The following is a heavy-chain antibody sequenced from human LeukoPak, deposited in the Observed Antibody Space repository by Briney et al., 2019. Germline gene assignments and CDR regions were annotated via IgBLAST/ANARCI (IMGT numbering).Heavy chain of an antibody. CDR2: IYYSGST. Sequence: PSETLSLTCTVSGVSISSYYWSWIRQPPGKGLEWIGYIYYSGSTNYNPSLKSRVTISVDTSKNQFSLKLSSVTAADTAVYYCARLNTPDIVVVPASAPPYFDYWGQGTLVTVSS. CDR1: GVSISSYY. D-gene: IGHD2-2*01. J-gene: IGHJ4*02. CDR3: ARLNTPDIVVVPASAPPYFDY. V-gene: IGHV4-59*08.